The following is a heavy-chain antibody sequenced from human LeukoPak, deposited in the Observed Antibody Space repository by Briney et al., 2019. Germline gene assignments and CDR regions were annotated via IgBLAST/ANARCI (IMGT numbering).Heavy chain of an antibody. CDR1: GGSISSYY. CDR3: AKDHPSLLVFDY. V-gene: IGHV4-59*01. J-gene: IGHJ4*02. CDR2: IYYSGST. Sequence: SETLSLTCTVSGGSISSYYWSWIRQPPGKGLEWIGYIYYSGSTNYNPSLKSRVTISVDTSKNQFSLKLSSVTAADTAVYYCAKDHPSLLVFDYWGQGTLVTVSS.